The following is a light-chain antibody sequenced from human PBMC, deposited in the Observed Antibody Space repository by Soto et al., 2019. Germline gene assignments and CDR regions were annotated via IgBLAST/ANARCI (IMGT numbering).Light chain of an antibody. CDR1: QSVVNN. Sequence: EIVLTQSPATLSLSPGERATLSCRASQSVVNNLAWYQQKPGQAPGLLIYEASTRATGIPARFSGSGSGTGFTLTISSLEPEDFAVYYCQQHANWPLTFGGGNKVEIK. V-gene: IGKV3-11*01. J-gene: IGKJ4*01. CDR2: EAS. CDR3: QQHANWPLT.